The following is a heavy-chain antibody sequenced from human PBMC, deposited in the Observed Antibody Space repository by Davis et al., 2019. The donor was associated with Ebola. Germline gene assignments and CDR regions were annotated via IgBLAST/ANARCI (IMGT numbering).Heavy chain of an antibody. V-gene: IGHV3-48*03. J-gene: IGHJ1*01. CDR3: ASSSWYAEYFQH. CDR1: GFTFSSYE. CDR2: ISSSGSTI. Sequence: GGSLRLSCAASGFTFSSYEMNWVRQAPGKGLEWVSYISSSGSTIYYADSVKGRFTISRDNAKNSLYLQMNSLRAEDTAVYYCASSSWYAEYFQHWGQGTLVTVSS. D-gene: IGHD6-13*01.